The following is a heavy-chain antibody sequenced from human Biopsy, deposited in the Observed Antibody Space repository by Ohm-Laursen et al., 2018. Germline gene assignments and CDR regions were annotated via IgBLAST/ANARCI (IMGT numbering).Heavy chain of an antibody. CDR2: IWYDGSIE. V-gene: IGHV3-33*08. Sequence: SLRLSCAAAGLTVSSNYMNWVRQAPGKGLEWVAVIWYDGSIEYYVDSVKGRFTISRDNYKNILYLQMNSLRVEDTAVYYCARDRLLYQYDSSGSDIWGQGTVVTVSS. J-gene: IGHJ3*02. CDR3: ARDRLLYQYDSSGSDI. D-gene: IGHD3-22*01. CDR1: GLTVSSNY.